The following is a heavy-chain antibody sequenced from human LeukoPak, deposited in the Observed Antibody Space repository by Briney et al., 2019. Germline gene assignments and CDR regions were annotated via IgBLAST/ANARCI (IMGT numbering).Heavy chain of an antibody. V-gene: IGHV3-23*01. CDR1: GFIFSSYA. CDR2: ISNDGRHM. D-gene: IGHD6-6*01. Sequence: GSLRLSCGGSGFIFSSYAINWVRQTPGKGLEWLSAISNDGRHMYYTDSVKGRFTTSRDNSRNTVYLQMNGLRVEDTAVYYCATVMGSSPSTAYFAYWGQGTLVTVSS. J-gene: IGHJ4*02. CDR3: ATVMGSSPSTAYFAY.